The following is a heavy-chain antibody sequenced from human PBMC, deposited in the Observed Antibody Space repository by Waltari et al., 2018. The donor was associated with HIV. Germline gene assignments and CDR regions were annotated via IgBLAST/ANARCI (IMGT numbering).Heavy chain of an antibody. CDR1: GGSIGRYS. V-gene: IGHV4-59*01. CDR2: IHYSGRA. D-gene: IGHD2-8*01. Sequence: QVQLQDSGPGLVRPSETLSLTCTVSGGSIGRYSWRSIRQPPGKELEWIGYIHYSGRANYNPSLKSRVTVSLDTSKYQFSLKLSSVTAADTAVYYCATLMVYAPRSHYYGMDVWGQGTTVIVSS. J-gene: IGHJ6*02. CDR3: ATLMVYAPRSHYYGMDV.